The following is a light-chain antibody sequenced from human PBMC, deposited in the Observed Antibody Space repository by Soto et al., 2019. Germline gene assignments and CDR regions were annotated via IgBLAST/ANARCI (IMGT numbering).Light chain of an antibody. J-gene: IGLJ3*02. CDR3: AAWDGSLQSWV. V-gene: IGLV1-44*01. Sequence: QSVLTQPPSASGTPGQRVTISCSGSSSNIGSHVVNWYQQVPGTAPKLRIYTNNQRPSGVPDRFSDAKSGTSASLAISGLQSEDEADYYCAAWDGSLQSWVFGGGTKVTVI. CDR2: TNN. CDR1: SSNIGSHV.